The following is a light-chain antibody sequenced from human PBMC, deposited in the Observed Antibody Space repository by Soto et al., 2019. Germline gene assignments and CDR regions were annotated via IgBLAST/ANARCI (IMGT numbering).Light chain of an antibody. J-gene: IGLJ3*02. V-gene: IGLV8-61*01. CDR1: SGSVSTTYY. CDR2: STN. CDR3: VLYMGSGISV. Sequence: QTVVTQEPSFSVSPGGTVTLTCGLSSGSVSTTYYPSWYQQIPGQAPRTLIYSTNTRSSGVPDRFSGSILGNKAALTITGAQADDEGDYYCVLYMGSGISVFGGGTQLTVL.